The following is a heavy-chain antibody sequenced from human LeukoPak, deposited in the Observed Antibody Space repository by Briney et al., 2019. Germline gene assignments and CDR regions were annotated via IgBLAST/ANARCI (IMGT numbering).Heavy chain of an antibody. J-gene: IGHJ4*02. D-gene: IGHD3-10*01. Sequence: ASVKVSCMVSGNTLHELSIHWVRQAPGKGLVWMGGFDPEDHATYYAQNFQGRVTMTEGTSTAYMELTSLTEEDTAVYYCTTHDPRGGPPFYFDHWGQGTPVTVSS. V-gene: IGHV1-24*01. CDR3: TTHDPRGGPPFYFDH. CDR1: GNTLHELS. CDR2: FDPEDHAT.